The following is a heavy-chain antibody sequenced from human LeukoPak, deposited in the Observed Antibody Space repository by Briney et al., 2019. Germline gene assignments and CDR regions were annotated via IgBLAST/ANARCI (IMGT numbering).Heavy chain of an antibody. CDR2: FYSSGST. CDR1: GDPLNDNLYY. V-gene: IGHV4-39*07. Sequence: SETLSLTCTVSGDPLNDNLYYWGWIRQSPGKGLEWIGAFYSSGSTSSHSSLKSRVTISVDTSRTKLSLKLDSVTDTDTAVYYCVRDGRLDTACFDSWGPGILVTVSS. J-gene: IGHJ4*02. CDR3: VRDGRLDTACFDS. D-gene: IGHD2-21*02.